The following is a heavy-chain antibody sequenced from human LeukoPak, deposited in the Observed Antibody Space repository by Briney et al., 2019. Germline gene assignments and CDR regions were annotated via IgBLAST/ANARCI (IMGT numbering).Heavy chain of an antibody. CDR2: IYYSGST. D-gene: IGHD5-18*01. CDR1: GGSISSYY. Sequence: SETLSLTCTVSGGSISSYYCSWIRQPPGKGLGWSGYIYYSGSTNYNPSLKSRVTISVDTSKNPLSLKLRSVTAADTAVYYCARDRDTAMVTSDWYFDLWGRGTLVTVSS. V-gene: IGHV4-59*13. J-gene: IGHJ2*01. CDR3: ARDRDTAMVTSDWYFDL.